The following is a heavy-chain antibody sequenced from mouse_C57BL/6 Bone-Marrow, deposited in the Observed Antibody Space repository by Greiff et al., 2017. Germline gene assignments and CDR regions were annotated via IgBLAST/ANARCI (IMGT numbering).Heavy chain of an antibody. V-gene: IGHV1-63*01. J-gene: IGHJ1*03. Sequence: QVHVKQSGAELVRPGTSVKMSCKASGYTFTNYWIGWAKQRPGHGLEWIGDIYPGGGYPNYNEKFTGKATLTADKSSSTAYMQFSSLTSEDSAIYYCARGDYYGSRYGYFDVWGTGTTVTVSS. CDR2: IYPGGGYP. CDR3: ARGDYYGSRYGYFDV. D-gene: IGHD1-1*01. CDR1: GYTFTNYW.